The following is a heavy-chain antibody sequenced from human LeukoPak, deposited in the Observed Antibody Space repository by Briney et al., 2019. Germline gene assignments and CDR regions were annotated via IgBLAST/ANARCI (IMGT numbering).Heavy chain of an antibody. Sequence: GGSLRLSCAASGFTFSSYSMNWARQAPGKGLEWVASINHNGNVNYYVDSVKGRYTISRDNAKNSLYLQMSNLRAEDTAVYFCARGGGLDVWGQGATVTVSS. CDR3: ARGGGLDV. D-gene: IGHD3-16*01. V-gene: IGHV3-7*03. CDR1: GFTFSSYS. CDR2: INHNGNVN. J-gene: IGHJ6*02.